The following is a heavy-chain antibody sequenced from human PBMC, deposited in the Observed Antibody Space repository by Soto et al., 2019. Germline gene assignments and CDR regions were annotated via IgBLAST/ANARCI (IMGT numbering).Heavy chain of an antibody. D-gene: IGHD2-2*01. Sequence: ASVKVSCKASGYTFTGYYMHWVRQAPGQGLEWMGWINPNSGGTNYAQKFQGWVTMTRDTSISTAYMELSRLRSDDTAVYYCARGIGCISTSCYVLFGYYGMDVWGQGTLVTVSS. J-gene: IGHJ6*02. CDR1: GYTFTGYY. V-gene: IGHV1-2*04. CDR2: INPNSGGT. CDR3: ARGIGCISTSCYVLFGYYGMDV.